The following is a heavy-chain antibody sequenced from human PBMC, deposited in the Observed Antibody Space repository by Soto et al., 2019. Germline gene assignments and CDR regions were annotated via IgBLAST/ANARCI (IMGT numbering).Heavy chain of an antibody. J-gene: IGHJ3*02. CDR2: IRRKAYGGTT. CDR3: TRASNRDSSGWYGYDAFDI. V-gene: IGHV3-49*03. D-gene: IGHD6-19*01. CDR1: GFTFGDYA. Sequence: EVQLVESGGGLVQPGRSLRLSCTASGFTFGDYAMSWFRQAPGKGQEWVGFIRRKAYGGTTEYAASVKGRFTISRDDSKSIAYLQMNSLKTEDTAVYYCTRASNRDSSGWYGYDAFDIWGQGTMVTVSS.